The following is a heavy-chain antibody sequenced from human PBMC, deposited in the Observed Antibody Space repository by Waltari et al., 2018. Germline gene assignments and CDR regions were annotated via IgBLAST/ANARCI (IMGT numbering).Heavy chain of an antibody. CDR3: ARELLVVTSPYYGLDV. CDR1: GYTFTGYY. J-gene: IGHJ6*02. CDR2: VNPNSGDT. Sequence: QVHLMQSGAEVKKPGASVKVSCKTSGYTFTGYYMHWVRQAPGQGLEWMGWVNPNSGDTNHARKCPGRVTMTRDTSISTAYMELSRLRSDDAAVYFCARELLVVTSPYYGLDVWGQGTTVTVSS. V-gene: IGHV1-2*02. D-gene: IGHD2-15*01.